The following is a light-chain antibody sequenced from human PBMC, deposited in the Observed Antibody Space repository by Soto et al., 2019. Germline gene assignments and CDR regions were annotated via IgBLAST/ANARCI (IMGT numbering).Light chain of an antibody. Sequence: EIEMTQSPATLSLSPGARATLSCTASHYVYSNVAWFQQRPGQAPRLLIYDASSRATSIPDRFSGSGSGTDFTLTISSLEPEDCAIYYCQQRQYLPPITFGQGTRLEIK. CDR1: HYVYSN. CDR3: QQRQYLPPIT. CDR2: DAS. J-gene: IGKJ5*01. V-gene: IGKV3-11*01.